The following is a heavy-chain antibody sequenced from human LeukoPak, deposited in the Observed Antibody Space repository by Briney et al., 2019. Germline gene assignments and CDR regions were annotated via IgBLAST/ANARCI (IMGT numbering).Heavy chain of an antibody. J-gene: IGHJ4*02. CDR2: IYPGDSAT. CDR1: GYRFASSW. V-gene: IGHV5-51*04. CDR3: AREGSTGYPDY. Sequence: GESLKISCKGSGYRFASSWIGWVRQMPGKGLQWMGIIYPGDSATTYSPSFQGQVTISADKPISTAYLQWSSLKASDTAMYYCAREGSTGYPDYWGQGTLVTVSS. D-gene: IGHD3-22*01.